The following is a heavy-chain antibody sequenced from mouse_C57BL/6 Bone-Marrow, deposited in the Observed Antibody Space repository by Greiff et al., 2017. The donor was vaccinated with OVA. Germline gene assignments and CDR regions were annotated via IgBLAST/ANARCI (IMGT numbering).Heavy chain of an antibody. CDR1: GFTFTDYY. D-gene: IGHD2-3*01. Sequence: VQLQQSGPVLVKPGPSVKISCKASGFTFTDYYMHWVKQSHGKSLEWIGLVYPYNGGTSYNQKFKGKATLTVDKSSSTAYMELNSLTADDSAVYYCARMDGYFFWYFDVWGTGTTVTVSS. CDR2: VYPYNGGT. V-gene: IGHV1-36*01. J-gene: IGHJ1*03. CDR3: ARMDGYFFWYFDV.